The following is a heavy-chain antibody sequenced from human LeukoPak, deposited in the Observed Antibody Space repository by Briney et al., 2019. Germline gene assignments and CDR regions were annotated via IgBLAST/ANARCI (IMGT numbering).Heavy chain of an antibody. V-gene: IGHV3-23*01. Sequence: GGSLRFSCAASGFTLSSYAMNWVRQDPGKGLEWVSGLSGSGDNTYYADSVKGRFTISRDNSKNTLYVQVNSLGTEDTAAYYCAKGSYYDSSGSFYFDYWGQGTLVTVSS. D-gene: IGHD3-22*01. J-gene: IGHJ4*02. CDR3: AKGSYYDSSGSFYFDY. CDR1: GFTLSSYA. CDR2: LSGSGDNT.